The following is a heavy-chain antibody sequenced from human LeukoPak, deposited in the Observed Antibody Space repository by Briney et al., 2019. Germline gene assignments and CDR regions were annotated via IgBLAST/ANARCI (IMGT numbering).Heavy chain of an antibody. J-gene: IGHJ4*02. CDR3: AGLSGSYYEADC. Sequence: TGGSLRLSCAASGFTVGSSYMGWVRQAPGKGLEWVSVIYSGGSTYYADSMKGRFTLSRDNSKNTLYLQMNSLRAEDTAVYYCAGLSGSYYEADCWGQGTLVTVSS. CDR1: GFTVGSSY. V-gene: IGHV3-53*01. D-gene: IGHD1-26*01. CDR2: IYSGGST.